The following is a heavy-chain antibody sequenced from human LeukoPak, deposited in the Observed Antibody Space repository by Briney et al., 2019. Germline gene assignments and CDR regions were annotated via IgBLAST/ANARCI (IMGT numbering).Heavy chain of an antibody. V-gene: IGHV1-69*05. J-gene: IGHJ3*02. Sequence: ASAKVSCKASGGTFSSYAISWVRQAPGQGLEWMGGIIPIFGTANYAQKFQGRVTITTDESTSTAYMELSSLRSEDTAVYYCARGHGSGSILAFDIWGQGTMVTVSS. CDR2: IIPIFGTA. CDR3: ARGHGSGSILAFDI. D-gene: IGHD3-10*01. CDR1: GGTFSSYA.